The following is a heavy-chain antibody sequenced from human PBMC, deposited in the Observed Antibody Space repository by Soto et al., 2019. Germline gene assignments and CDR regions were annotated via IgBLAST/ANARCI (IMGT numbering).Heavy chain of an antibody. Sequence: QVQLLQSGAEVKKPGSSVKVSCKASGGTFSSYAISWVRQAPGQGLEWMGGIIPIFGTANYAQKFQGRVTITADESTSTSYMELSRPRSEDTAVYYCAVSVRRDAFDIWGQRTMCTVSS. J-gene: IGHJ3*02. CDR3: AVSVRRDAFDI. V-gene: IGHV1-69*01. CDR2: IIPIFGTA. CDR1: GGTFSSYA. D-gene: IGHD1-26*01.